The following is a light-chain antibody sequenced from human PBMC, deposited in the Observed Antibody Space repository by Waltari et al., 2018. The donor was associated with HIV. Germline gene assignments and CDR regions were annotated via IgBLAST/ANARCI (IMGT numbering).Light chain of an antibody. J-gene: IGLJ2*01. CDR2: KDS. CDR1: ALPKQF. CDR3: ESADSTGNYWA. V-gene: IGLV3-25*03. Sequence: SYELTQPPSVSVSPGQTATITCSGDALPKQFAYWYQQKPGKAPLLVIYKDSVRPSGIPDRFSGSNSGTTVTLIISGVQAEDEADYYCESADSTGNYWAFGGGTKLTVL.